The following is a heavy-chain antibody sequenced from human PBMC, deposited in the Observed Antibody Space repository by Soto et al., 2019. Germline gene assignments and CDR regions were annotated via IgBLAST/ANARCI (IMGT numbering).Heavy chain of an antibody. CDR3: EKKNIVVVVAANKKKPKGGRWLFAP. V-gene: IGHV4-34*01. CDR1: GGSFSGYY. J-gene: IGHJ5*02. Sequence: SETLSLTCAVYGGSFSGYYWSLIRQPPGKGLEWIGEINHSGSTNYNPSLKSRVTISVDTSKNQFSLKRSFVPAGDTAVYYCEKKNIVVVVAANKKKPKGGRWLFAPWGQGTLVTVSS. D-gene: IGHD2-15*01. CDR2: INHSGST.